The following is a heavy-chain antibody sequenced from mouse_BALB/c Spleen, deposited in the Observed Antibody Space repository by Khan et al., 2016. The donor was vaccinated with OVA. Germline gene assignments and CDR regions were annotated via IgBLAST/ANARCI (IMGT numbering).Heavy chain of an antibody. CDR3: ARSGGNFHWYFDV. CDR2: MSSGSSTI. V-gene: IGHV5-17*02. CDR1: GFTFSSFG. Sequence: EVELVVSGGGLVQPGGSRKLSCAASGFTFSSFGMHWVRQAPKKGLEWVAYMSSGSSTIYYVDTVKGRFTISRDNPKNTLFLQMTSLRSEDTAMYYCARSGGNFHWYFDVWGAGTSVTVSS. D-gene: IGHD2-1*01. J-gene: IGHJ1*01.